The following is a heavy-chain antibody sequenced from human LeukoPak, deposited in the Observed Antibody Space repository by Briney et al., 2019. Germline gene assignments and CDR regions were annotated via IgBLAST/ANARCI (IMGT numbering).Heavy chain of an antibody. CDR2: INHSGST. CDR1: GGSFSGYY. CDR3: AIEYSSSSFGMDEGY. D-gene: IGHD6-6*01. V-gene: IGHV4-34*01. J-gene: IGHJ4*02. Sequence: SETLSLTCAVYGGSFSGYYWSWLRQPPGKGLEWIGEINHSGSTNYNPSLKSRVTISVDTSKNQFSLKLSSVTAADTAVYYCAIEYSSSSFGMDEGYWGQGTLVTVSS.